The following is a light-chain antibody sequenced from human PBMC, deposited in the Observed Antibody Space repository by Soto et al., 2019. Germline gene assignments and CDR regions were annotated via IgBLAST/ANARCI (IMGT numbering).Light chain of an antibody. CDR1: STDIGSYNY. Sequence: QSALTQPAVVSGSPGQSITISCVGTSTDIGSYNYVSWYQQFPGRAPKLILYEVGNRPSGISTRFSGSKSGNTASLTISGLQAEDEADYYCNSYTTTTTLFVFGTGTKLTVL. V-gene: IGLV2-14*01. J-gene: IGLJ1*01. CDR3: NSYTTTTTLFV. CDR2: EVG.